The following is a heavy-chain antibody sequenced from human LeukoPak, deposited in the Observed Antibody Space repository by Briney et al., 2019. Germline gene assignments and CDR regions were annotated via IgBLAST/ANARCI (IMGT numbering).Heavy chain of an antibody. Sequence: SVKVSCKASGGTFSSYAISWVRQAPGQGLEWMGGISPIFGTANYAQKFQGRVTITADESRSTAYMELSSLRSEDTAVYYCASGGSSRLTEEGVYFDYWGQGTLVTVSS. D-gene: IGHD6-13*01. CDR2: ISPIFGTA. CDR3: ASGGSSRLTEEGVYFDY. J-gene: IGHJ4*02. CDR1: GGTFSSYA. V-gene: IGHV1-69*13.